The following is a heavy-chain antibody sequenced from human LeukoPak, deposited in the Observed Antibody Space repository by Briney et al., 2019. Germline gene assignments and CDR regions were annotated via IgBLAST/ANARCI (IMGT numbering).Heavy chain of an antibody. J-gene: IGHJ4*02. CDR3: ARGMRQQWLEYDY. V-gene: IGHV1-69*05. Sequence: GASVKVSCKASGGTFRSYAISWVRQAPGQGLEWMGGIIPIFGTANYAQKFQGRVTITTDESTSTAYMELSSLRSEDTAVYYCARGMRQQWLEYDYWGQGTLVTVSS. CDR1: GGTFRSYA. CDR2: IIPIFGTA. D-gene: IGHD6-19*01.